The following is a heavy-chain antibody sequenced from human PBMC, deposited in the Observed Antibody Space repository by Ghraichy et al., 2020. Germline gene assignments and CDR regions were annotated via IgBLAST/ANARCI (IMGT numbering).Heavy chain of an antibody. CDR2: ISSSSSYI. Sequence: GGSLRLSCAASGFTFSSYSMNWVRQAPGKGLEWVSSISSSSSYIYYADSVKGRFTISRDNAKNSLYLQMNSLRAEDTAVYYCARANWGSANYYFDYWGQGTLVTVSS. CDR1: GFTFSSYS. J-gene: IGHJ4*02. D-gene: IGHD7-27*01. V-gene: IGHV3-21*01. CDR3: ARANWGSANYYFDY.